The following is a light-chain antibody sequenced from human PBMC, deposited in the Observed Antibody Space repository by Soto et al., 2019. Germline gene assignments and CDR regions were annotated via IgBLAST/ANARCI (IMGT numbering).Light chain of an antibody. Sequence: EIVMTQSPATLSVSPGERATLSCRASQSVATNLAWYQQKPGQPPTLLIYDASTRATGIPDRFSGSGSGTDFTLTISRLEPEDFAVYYCQEHASIFGQGTRLEIK. CDR2: DAS. V-gene: IGKV3D-15*01. CDR1: QSVATN. J-gene: IGKJ5*01. CDR3: QEHASI.